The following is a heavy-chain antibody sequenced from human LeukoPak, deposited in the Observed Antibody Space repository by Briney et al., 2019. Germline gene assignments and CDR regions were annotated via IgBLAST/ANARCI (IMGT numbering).Heavy chain of an antibody. CDR1: GFTFSSYA. CDR2: ISGSGGST. J-gene: IGHJ3*02. CDR3: AKGRDSVDI. Sequence: GGSLRLSCAASGFTFSSYAMSWVRQAPGKGLEWVSAISGSGGSTYYADSVKGRFTNSTDNSKSTLYRQMNSLRAEDTAVYYCAKGRDSVDIWGQGTMVSVSS. D-gene: IGHD5-24*01. V-gene: IGHV3-23*01.